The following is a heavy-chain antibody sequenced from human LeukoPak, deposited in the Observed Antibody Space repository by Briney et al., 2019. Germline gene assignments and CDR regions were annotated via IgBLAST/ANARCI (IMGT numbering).Heavy chain of an antibody. V-gene: IGHV3-23*01. Sequence: GGSLRLSCAASGFTFSSYWMSWVRQAPGKGLEWVSSISSSGSSTYYADSVKGRFTISRDNSKNTLYLQMNSLRAEDTAVYYCARTLAAAGPFDYWGQGTLVTVSS. CDR3: ARTLAAAGPFDY. CDR1: GFTFSSYW. CDR2: ISSSGSST. D-gene: IGHD6-13*01. J-gene: IGHJ4*02.